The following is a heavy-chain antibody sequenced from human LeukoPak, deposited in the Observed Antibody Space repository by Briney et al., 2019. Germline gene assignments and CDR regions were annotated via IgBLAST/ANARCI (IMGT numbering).Heavy chain of an antibody. D-gene: IGHD3-22*01. CDR1: GGSISSSSYY. J-gene: IGHJ4*02. CDR2: IYYSGST. Sequence: SSETLSLTCTVSGGSISSSSYYWGWIRQPPGKGLEWIGSIYYSGSTYYNPSLKSRVTISVDTSKNQFSLKLSSVTAADTAVYYCARLRSRNSYYDSSGYRLTDYWGQGTLVTVSS. V-gene: IGHV4-39*01. CDR3: ARLRSRNSYYDSSGYRLTDY.